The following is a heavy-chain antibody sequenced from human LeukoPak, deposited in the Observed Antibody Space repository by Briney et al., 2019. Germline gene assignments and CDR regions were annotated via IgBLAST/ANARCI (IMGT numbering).Heavy chain of an antibody. V-gene: IGHV4-59*01. D-gene: IGHD1-26*01. CDR3: ASTLYSGSYCLTQLDY. CDR2: IYYSGST. J-gene: IGHJ4*02. CDR1: GGSISSYY. Sequence: PSETLSLTCTVSGGSISSYYWSWIRQPPGKGLEWIGYIYYSGSTNYNPSLKSRVTISVDTSKNQFSLKLSSVTAADTAAYYCASTLYSGSYCLTQLDYWGQGTLVTVSS.